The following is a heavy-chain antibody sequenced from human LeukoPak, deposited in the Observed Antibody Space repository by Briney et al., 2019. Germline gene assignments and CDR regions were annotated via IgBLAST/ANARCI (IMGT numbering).Heavy chain of an antibody. Sequence: ASVKVSCKASGYTFTGYYMHWVRQAPGQGLEWMGWINPKSGGTNYAQKFQGRVTMTRDTSISTAYMELSSLRSDDTAVYYCARLGVHSGYPVGFDYWGQGTLVTVSS. V-gene: IGHV1-2*02. D-gene: IGHD3-22*01. CDR2: INPKSGGT. CDR1: GYTFTGYY. J-gene: IGHJ4*02. CDR3: ARLGVHSGYPVGFDY.